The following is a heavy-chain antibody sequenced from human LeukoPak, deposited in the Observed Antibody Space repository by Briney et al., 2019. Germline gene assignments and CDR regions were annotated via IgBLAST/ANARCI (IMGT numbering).Heavy chain of an antibody. CDR1: GGSIKSDY. Sequence: PSETLSLTCTVSGGSIKSDYWSWIRQPPGKGLEWIGYIYHSGSTNYKPSLKSRVTISVDTSKNQVSLELSAVTTADTAVYYCARAHNYGDYGCFDSWGQGTLVTVSS. J-gene: IGHJ4*02. V-gene: IGHV4-59*01. CDR3: ARAHNYGDYGCFDS. D-gene: IGHD4-17*01. CDR2: IYHSGST.